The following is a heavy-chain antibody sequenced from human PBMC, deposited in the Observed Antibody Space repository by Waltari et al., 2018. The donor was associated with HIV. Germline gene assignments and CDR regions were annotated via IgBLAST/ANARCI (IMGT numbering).Heavy chain of an antibody. CDR3: ARDPRASGYYGMDV. V-gene: IGHV3-53*01. Sequence: EVQLVASGGGLIEPGGSLRVSCAASGFTISSNSMSWVRQAPGKGLEWVSVIYSGGSRYYADSVKGRFIISRDNSKNTVSLHMNGLRAEDTAVYYCARDPRASGYYGMDVWGQGIKVTVSS. D-gene: IGHD1-26*01. CDR1: GFTISSNS. CDR2: IYSGGSR. J-gene: IGHJ6*02.